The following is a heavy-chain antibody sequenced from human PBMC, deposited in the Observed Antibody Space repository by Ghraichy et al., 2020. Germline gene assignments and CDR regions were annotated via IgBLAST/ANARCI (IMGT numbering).Heavy chain of an antibody. CDR3: ASALTGGFDY. J-gene: IGHJ4*02. CDR2: IFSGGGT. V-gene: IGHV3-66*01. CDR1: GFTVSSNY. Sequence: GGSLRLSCAASGFTVSSNYMSWVRQAPGKGLEWVSIIFSGGGTYYADSVKGRFTISRDNSKNIVFLQMNSLRAEDTAVYYCASALTGGFDYWGQGTLVTVSS. D-gene: IGHD1-20*01.